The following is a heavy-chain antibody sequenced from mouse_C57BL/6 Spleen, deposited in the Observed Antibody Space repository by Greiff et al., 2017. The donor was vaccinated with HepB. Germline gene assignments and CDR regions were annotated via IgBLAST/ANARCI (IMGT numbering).Heavy chain of an antibody. CDR3: ARRRGDY. J-gene: IGHJ2*01. Sequence: EVQLVESGGGLVKPGGSLKLSCAASGFTFSDYAMHWVRQAPEKGLEWVAYISSGSSTIYYADTVKGRFTISRDNAKNTLFLQMTSLRSEDTAMYYCARRRGDYWGQGTTLTVSS. V-gene: IGHV5-17*01. CDR2: ISSGSSTI. CDR1: GFTFSDYA.